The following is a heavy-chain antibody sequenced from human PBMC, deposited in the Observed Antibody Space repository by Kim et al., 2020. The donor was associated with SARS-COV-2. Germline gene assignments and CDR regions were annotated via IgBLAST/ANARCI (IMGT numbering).Heavy chain of an antibody. V-gene: IGHV1-8*01. J-gene: IGHJ3*02. D-gene: IGHD4-17*01. CDR3: AFVPTVNDVFDI. CDR2: MNTKSGNK. Sequence: ASVKVSCKASGYTFTSYDINWVRQVTGQGLEWMGWMNTKSGNKGYAQKFQGRVTMTRDTSISTAFMEQSRLGSEDTAVYYCAFVPTVNDVFDIWGQGTMVIVSS. CDR1: GYTFTSYD.